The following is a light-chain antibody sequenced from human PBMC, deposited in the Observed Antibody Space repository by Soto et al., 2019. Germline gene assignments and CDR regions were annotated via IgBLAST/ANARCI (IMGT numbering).Light chain of an antibody. CDR1: SSDVGGFNF. Sequence: QSALTQPASVSGSPGQSITISYTGTSSDVGGFNFVSWYQQHPGKAPKLMIYEVSNRPSGVSNRFSGSKSGNTASLTISGLQAEDEADYYCSSFISSSTWVFGGGTKLTVL. CDR3: SSFISSSTWV. J-gene: IGLJ3*02. V-gene: IGLV2-14*01. CDR2: EVS.